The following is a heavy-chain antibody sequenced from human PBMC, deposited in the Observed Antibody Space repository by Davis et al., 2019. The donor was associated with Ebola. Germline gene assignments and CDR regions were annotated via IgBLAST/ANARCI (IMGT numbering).Heavy chain of an antibody. Sequence: GESLKISYAASGFTFSSYWMSWVRQAPGKGLEWVANIKQDGSEKYYVDSVKGRFTISRDNAKNSLYLQMNSLRAEDTAVYYCARDRLYYDFWSGYSSSYYYYGMDVWGQGTTVTVSS. D-gene: IGHD3-3*01. V-gene: IGHV3-7*01. J-gene: IGHJ6*02. CDR3: ARDRLYYDFWSGYSSSYYYYGMDV. CDR2: IKQDGSEK. CDR1: GFTFSSYW.